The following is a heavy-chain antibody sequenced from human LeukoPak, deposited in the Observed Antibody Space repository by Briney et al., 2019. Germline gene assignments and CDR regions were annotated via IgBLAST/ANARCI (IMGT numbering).Heavy chain of an antibody. CDR1: GFTFSSYG. V-gene: IGHV3-21*01. J-gene: IGHJ4*02. D-gene: IGHD6-19*01. Sequence: GGSLRLSCAASGFTFSSYGMNWVRQAPGKGLEWVSSISTSSSYIYYADSMKGRFTISRDNSKNTLYLQLNSLRAEDTAVYYCVKDQREAYGSGWSRDFDYWGQGTLVTVSS. CDR3: VKDQREAYGSGWSRDFDY. CDR2: ISTSSSYI.